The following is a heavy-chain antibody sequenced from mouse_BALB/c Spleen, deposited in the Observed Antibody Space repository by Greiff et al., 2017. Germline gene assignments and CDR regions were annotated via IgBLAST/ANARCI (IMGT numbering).Heavy chain of an antibody. CDR2: INPNNGGT. CDR3: ARRVTGTFGY. D-gene: IGHD4-1*01. CDR1: GYTFTDYN. V-gene: IGHV1-18*01. Sequence: EVKLVESGPELVKPGASVKIPCKASGYTFTDYNMDWVKQSHGKSLEWIGDINPNNGGTIYNQKFKGKATLTVDKSSSTAYMELRSLTSEDTAVYYCARRVTGTFGYWGQGTTLTVSS. J-gene: IGHJ2*01.